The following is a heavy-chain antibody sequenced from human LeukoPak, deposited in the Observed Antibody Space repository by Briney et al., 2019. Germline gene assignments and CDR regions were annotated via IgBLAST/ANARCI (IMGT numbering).Heavy chain of an antibody. V-gene: IGHV3-23*01. J-gene: IGHJ4*02. Sequence: GGSLRLSCAASGFTFSSFAMHWVRQAPGKGLEWVAVVRGNGDSTHYADSVKGRFTISRDNSKNTLYLQMNSLRDEDTAVYYCAKGFFGSGSFPHNFDYWGQGTLVTVSP. CDR3: AKGFFGSGSFPHNFDY. CDR2: VRGNGDST. CDR1: GFTFSSFA. D-gene: IGHD3-10*01.